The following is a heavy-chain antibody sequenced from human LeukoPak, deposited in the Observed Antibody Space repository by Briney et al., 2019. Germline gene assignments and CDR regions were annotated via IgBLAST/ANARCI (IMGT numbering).Heavy chain of an antibody. D-gene: IGHD6-19*01. CDR3: ALKTVAGTFDI. J-gene: IGHJ3*02. Sequence: PSQTLSLTCTVSGGSISSGSYYGSWIRQPAGKGLEWIGRIYTSGSTNYNPSLKSRVTISVDTSKNQFSLKLSSVTAADTAVYYCALKTVAGTFDIWGQGTMVTVSS. CDR2: IYTSGST. CDR1: GGSISSGSYY. V-gene: IGHV4-61*02.